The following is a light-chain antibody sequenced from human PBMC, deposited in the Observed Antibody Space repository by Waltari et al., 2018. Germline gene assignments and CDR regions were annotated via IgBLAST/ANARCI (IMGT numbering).Light chain of an antibody. CDR1: SSDSADYDF. Sequence: QSALTQPASVSGSPGQSGTISCTGTSSDSADYDFVSWYQQHPGRAPKLIIYDVTNQPSGVAHRFTGSKSGNTASLTISGRQAEDEADYYCNSYTRSGIWVFGGGTKLVVL. CDR2: DVT. J-gene: IGLJ3*02. V-gene: IGLV2-14*03. CDR3: NSYTRSGIWV.